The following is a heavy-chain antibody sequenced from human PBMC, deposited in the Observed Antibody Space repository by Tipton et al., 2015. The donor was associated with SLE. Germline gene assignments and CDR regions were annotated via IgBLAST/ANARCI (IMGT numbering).Heavy chain of an antibody. V-gene: IGHV3-9*01. CDR2: ISWNSGSI. CDR1: GFTFDDYA. J-gene: IGHJ6*03. D-gene: IGHD6-13*01. CDR3: ARGGGSSWSNYYYYMDV. Sequence: SLRLSCAASGFTFDDYAMHWVRQAPGKGLEWVSGISWNSGSIGYADSVKGRFTISRDNSKNSLYLQMNSLRAEDTAVYYCARGGGSSWSNYYYYMDVWGKGTTVTVSS.